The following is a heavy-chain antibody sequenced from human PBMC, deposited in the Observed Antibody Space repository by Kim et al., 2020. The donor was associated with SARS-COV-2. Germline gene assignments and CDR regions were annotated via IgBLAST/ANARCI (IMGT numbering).Heavy chain of an antibody. CDR3: ARRQFTSGWYYFDY. D-gene: IGHD6-19*01. V-gene: IGHV3-74*01. J-gene: IGHJ4*02. Sequence: YGDCVKGRCTISRDNAKNTQYLQMNSLTAEDTAVYYCARRQFTSGWYYFDYWGQGTLVTVSS.